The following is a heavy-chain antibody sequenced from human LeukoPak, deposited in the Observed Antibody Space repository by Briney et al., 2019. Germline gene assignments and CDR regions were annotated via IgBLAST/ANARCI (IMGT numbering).Heavy chain of an antibody. CDR3: ARVSSWDYDMLTGSNNLYYFDY. J-gene: IGHJ4*02. V-gene: IGHV4-59*01. CDR2: IYYTGSGSA. CDR1: GGSISDYY. D-gene: IGHD3-9*01. Sequence: PSETLSLTCTVSGGSISDYYWSWIRQPPGKGLEWIASIYYTGSGSAKYNPSLKSRVSIVVDTSQNQFSLKLTSVTAADTAVYYCARVSSWDYDMLTGSNNLYYFDYWGQGTLVTISS.